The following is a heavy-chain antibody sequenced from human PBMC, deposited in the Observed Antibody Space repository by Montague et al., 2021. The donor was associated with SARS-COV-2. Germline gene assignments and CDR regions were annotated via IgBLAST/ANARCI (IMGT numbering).Heavy chain of an antibody. D-gene: IGHD3-16*01. Sequence: SLRLSCAASGFTFSSYWMHWVRQAPGTGLVWASRVKGDGSRISYADSVKGRFTISRDNAKNTLYLQMNSLRAEDTAVYFCARGYFPVGGSENWGSYGMGVLGQGTTVTVSS. CDR1: GFTFSSYW. CDR3: ARGYFPVGGSENWGSYGMGV. J-gene: IGHJ6*02. CDR2: VKGDGSRI. V-gene: IGHV3-74*01.